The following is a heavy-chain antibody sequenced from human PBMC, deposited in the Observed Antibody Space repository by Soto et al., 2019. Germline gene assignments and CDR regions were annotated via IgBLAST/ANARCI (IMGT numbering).Heavy chain of an antibody. CDR3: ARDRRITIFDGMDV. V-gene: IGHV3-30-3*01. Sequence: QVQLVESGGGVVQPGRSLRLSSAASGFTFSSYAMHWVRQAPGKGLEWVAVISYDGSNKYYADSVKGRFTISRDNSKNTLYLQMNSLRAEDTAVYYCARDRRITIFDGMDVWGQGTTVTVSS. CDR2: ISYDGSNK. CDR1: GFTFSSYA. J-gene: IGHJ6*02. D-gene: IGHD3-3*01.